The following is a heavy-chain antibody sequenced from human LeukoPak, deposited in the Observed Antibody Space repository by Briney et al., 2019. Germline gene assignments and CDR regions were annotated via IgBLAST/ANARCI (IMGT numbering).Heavy chain of an antibody. V-gene: IGHV3-13*01. Sequence: GGSLRLSCAASGFTFNSSDMHWVRQATGKGLEWVSAIGAGDDTYYADSVKGRFTISRENAKNSLYLQMNSLAAGDSAIYFCARETMDWISSDWSLDLWGRGTLVTVSS. D-gene: IGHD3-10*01. CDR1: GFTFNSSD. J-gene: IGHJ2*01. CDR2: IGAGDDT. CDR3: ARETMDWISSDWSLDL.